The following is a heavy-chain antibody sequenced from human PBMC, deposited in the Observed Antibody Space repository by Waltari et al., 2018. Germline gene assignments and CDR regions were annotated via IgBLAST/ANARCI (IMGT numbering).Heavy chain of an antibody. Sequence: QVQLVESGGGVVQPGRSLRLSCAASGFTFSTYNMHWVRQAPGKGLELVAVPSHDESHKSYADSVKGRFTISKDNSKNTLYLQMNSLSTEDTAMYYCARDDRDGLPDYFDFWGQGTLVTVSS. D-gene: IGHD2-8*01. CDR3: ARDDRDGLPDYFDF. V-gene: IGHV3-30*01. J-gene: IGHJ4*02. CDR1: GFTFSTYN. CDR2: PSHDESHK.